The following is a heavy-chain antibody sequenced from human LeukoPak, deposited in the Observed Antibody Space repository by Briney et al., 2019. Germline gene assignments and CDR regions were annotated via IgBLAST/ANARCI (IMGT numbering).Heavy chain of an antibody. V-gene: IGHV4-4*02. D-gene: IGHD5-18*01. CDR1: GGSISSSNW. Sequence: PSETLSLTCAVSGGSISSSNWWSWVRQPPGKGLEWIGEIYHSGSTNYNPSLKSRVTISVDKSKNQFSLKLSSVTAADTAVYYCARLYTARSYYFDYWGQGTLVTVSS. CDR2: IYHSGST. J-gene: IGHJ4*02. CDR3: ARLYTARSYYFDY.